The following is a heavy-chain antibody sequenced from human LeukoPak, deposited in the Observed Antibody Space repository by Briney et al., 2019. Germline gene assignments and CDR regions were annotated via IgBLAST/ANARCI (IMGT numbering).Heavy chain of an antibody. CDR1: GFTFSSYW. Sequence: GGSLRLSCAASGFTFSSYWMHWVRQAPGKGLVWVSRINCDESRTSYADSVKGRFTISRDNAKNTLYMQMNSLRAEDTAVYYCAPQFSSGWYYFDYWGQGTLVTVSS. CDR3: APQFSSGWYYFDY. V-gene: IGHV3-74*01. CDR2: INCDESRT. J-gene: IGHJ4*02. D-gene: IGHD6-19*01.